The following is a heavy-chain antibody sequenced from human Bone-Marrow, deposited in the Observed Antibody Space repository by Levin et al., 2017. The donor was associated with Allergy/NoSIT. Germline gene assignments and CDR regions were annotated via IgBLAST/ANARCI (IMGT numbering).Heavy chain of an antibody. CDR2: MNPNSGNT. Sequence: GASVKVSCKASGYTFTSYDINWVRQATGQGLEWMGWMNPNSGNTGYAQKFQGRVTMTRNTSISTAYMELSSLRSEDTAVYYCARGALHYYGSGTPTDYWGQGTLVTVSS. CDR3: ARGALHYYGSGTPTDY. V-gene: IGHV1-8*01. CDR1: GYTFTSYD. D-gene: IGHD3-10*01. J-gene: IGHJ4*02.